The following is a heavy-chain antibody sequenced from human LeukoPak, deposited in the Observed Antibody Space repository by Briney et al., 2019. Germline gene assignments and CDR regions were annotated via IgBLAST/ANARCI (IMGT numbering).Heavy chain of an antibody. J-gene: IGHJ4*02. D-gene: IGHD2-2*01. CDR1: GFTFSAYW. V-gene: IGHV3-74*01. Sequence: QSGGSVRLSCAASGFTFSAYWMHLVRQAPGKGLVWVSRINCDGSSTSYADSVKGRFTISRDNAKNTLYLQMNSLRAEDTAVYFCARDVHCVGTNCYPFNYWGQGALVTVSS. CDR2: INCDGSST. CDR3: ARDVHCVGTNCYPFNY.